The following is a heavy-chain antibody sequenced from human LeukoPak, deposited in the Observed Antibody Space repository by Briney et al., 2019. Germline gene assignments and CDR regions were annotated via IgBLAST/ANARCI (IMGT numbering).Heavy chain of an antibody. CDR3: AYRRSSGGYYFDY. J-gene: IGHJ4*02. D-gene: IGHD6-6*01. V-gene: IGHV1-69*05. Sequence: ASVKVSCKASGGTFSSYAISWVRQAPGQGLEWMGRIIPIFGTANYAQKFQGRVTITTDESTSTAYMELSSLRSEDTAVYYCAYRRSSGGYYFDYWGQGTLVTASS. CDR1: GGTFSSYA. CDR2: IIPIFGTA.